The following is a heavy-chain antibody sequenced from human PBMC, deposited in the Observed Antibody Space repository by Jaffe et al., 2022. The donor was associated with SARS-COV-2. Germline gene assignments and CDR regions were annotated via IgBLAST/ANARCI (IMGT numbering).Heavy chain of an antibody. CDR2: IYYSGST. V-gene: IGHV4-39*01. CDR1: GGSISSSSYY. CDR3: ARRWELRAGAFDY. J-gene: IGHJ4*02. Sequence: QLQLQESGPGLVKPSETLSLTCTVSGGSISSSSYYWGWIRQPPGKGLEWIGSIYYSGSTYYNPSLKSRVTISVDTSKNQFSLKLSSVTAADTAVYYCARRWELRAGAFDYWGQGTLVTVSS. D-gene: IGHD1-26*01.